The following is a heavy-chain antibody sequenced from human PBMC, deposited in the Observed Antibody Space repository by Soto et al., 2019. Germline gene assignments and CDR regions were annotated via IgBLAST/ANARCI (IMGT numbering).Heavy chain of an antibody. D-gene: IGHD3-3*02. CDR3: ARGLADEGDYYYYMDV. J-gene: IGHJ6*03. Sequence: SETLSLTCTVSGGSISSGGYYWSWIRQHPGKGLEWIGYIYYSGSTYYNPSLKSRVTISVDTSKNQFSLKLSSVTAADTAVYYCARGLADEGDYYYYMDVWGKGTTVTVSS. CDR1: GGSISSGGYY. CDR2: IYYSGST. V-gene: IGHV4-31*03.